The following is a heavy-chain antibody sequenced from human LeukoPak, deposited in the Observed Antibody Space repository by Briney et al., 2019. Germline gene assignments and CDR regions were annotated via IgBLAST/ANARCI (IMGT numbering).Heavy chain of an antibody. J-gene: IGHJ4*02. CDR3: ARGLRSGWYSIFDF. CDR1: GGSISSGSYY. V-gene: IGHV4-61*02. Sequence: SETLSLTCTVSGGSISSGSYYWSWIRQPAGKGLEWIGRIYTSGSTNYNPSLKSRVTISVDTSKNQFSLKLSSVTAADTAVYYCARGLRSGWYSIFDFWGQGTRVTVSS. D-gene: IGHD6-19*01. CDR2: IYTSGST.